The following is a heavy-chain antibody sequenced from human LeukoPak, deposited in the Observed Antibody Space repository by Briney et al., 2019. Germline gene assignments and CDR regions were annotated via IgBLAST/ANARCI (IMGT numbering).Heavy chain of an antibody. Sequence: SGPTLVNPTQTLTLTCTFSGFSLSTSGMCVSWIRQPPGKALEWLARIDWDDDKYYSTSLKTRLTISKDTSKNQVVLTMTNMDPVDTATYYCARTTRATYYDILTATPYYYHYMDVWGKGTTVTVSS. CDR1: GFSLSTSGMC. J-gene: IGHJ6*03. CDR2: IDWDDDK. CDR3: ARTTRATYYDILTATPYYYHYMDV. V-gene: IGHV2-70*11. D-gene: IGHD3-9*01.